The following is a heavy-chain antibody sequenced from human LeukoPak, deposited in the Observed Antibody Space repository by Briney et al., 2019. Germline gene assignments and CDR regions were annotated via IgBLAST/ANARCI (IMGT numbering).Heavy chain of an antibody. CDR2: ISYDGSNK. CDR1: GFTFSNYA. D-gene: IGHD1-26*01. V-gene: IGHV3-30-3*01. J-gene: IGHJ4*02. Sequence: GGSLRLSCAASGFTFSNYAVHWVRQAPGKGLEWVAVISYDGSNKYYADSVKGRFTISRDNSKNTLYLQMNGLRAEDTAVYYCARGLASGSQRGYFDYWGQGTLVTVSS. CDR3: ARGLASGSQRGYFDY.